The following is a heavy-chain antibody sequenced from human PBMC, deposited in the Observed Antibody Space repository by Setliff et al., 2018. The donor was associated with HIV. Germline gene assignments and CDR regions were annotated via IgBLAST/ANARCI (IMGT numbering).Heavy chain of an antibody. Sequence: SVKVSCKASGGTFSSYTISWVRQAPGQGLEWMGRIIPILGIANYAQKFQGRVTLYLQMNSLRAEDTAVYYCARSGRLRGYSGYDLDAFDIWGQGTMVTV. CDR3: ARSGRLRGYSGYDLDAFDI. D-gene: IGHD5-12*01. CDR1: GGTFSSYT. J-gene: IGHJ3*02. CDR2: IIPILGIA. V-gene: IGHV1-69*02.